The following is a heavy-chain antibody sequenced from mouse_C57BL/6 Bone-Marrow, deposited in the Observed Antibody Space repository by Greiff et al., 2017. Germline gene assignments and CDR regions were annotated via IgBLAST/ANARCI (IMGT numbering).Heavy chain of an antibody. CDR1: GYSIPSGYY. CDR3: AYYYGSKDY. V-gene: IGHV3-6*01. Sequence: EVQLVESGPGLVKPSQSLSLTCSVTGYSIPSGYYWNWIRQFPGNKLEWMGYISYDGSNNYNPSLKNRISITRDTSKNHFFLKLNSVTTEDTATYYCAYYYGSKDYWGQGTTLTVSS. J-gene: IGHJ2*01. CDR2: ISYDGSN. D-gene: IGHD1-1*01.